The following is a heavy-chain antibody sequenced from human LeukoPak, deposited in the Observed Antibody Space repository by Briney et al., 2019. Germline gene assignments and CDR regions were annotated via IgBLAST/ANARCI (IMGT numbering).Heavy chain of an antibody. CDR2: IYYSGST. D-gene: IGHD2-15*01. CDR3: ARTYCSGGSCYSGWYFDL. CDR1: GGSISSYY. Sequence: PSETLSLTCTVSGGSISSYYWSWLRQPPGKGLEWIGYIYYSGSTNYNPSLKSRVTISVDTSKNQFSLKLSSVTAADTAVYYCARTYCSGGSCYSGWYFDLWGRGTLVTVSS. J-gene: IGHJ2*01. V-gene: IGHV4-59*08.